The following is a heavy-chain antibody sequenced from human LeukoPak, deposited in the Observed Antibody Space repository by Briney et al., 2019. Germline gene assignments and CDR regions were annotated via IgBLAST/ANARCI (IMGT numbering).Heavy chain of an antibody. Sequence: GGSLRLSCAASGFTFSSYWMSWVRQAPGKGLEWVSSINSRSNDIYYADSVKGRFTISRDNAKNSLYLQMNSLRAEDTAVYYCAREGRAYRYSSSWYPTPSWFDPWGQGTLVTVSS. CDR3: AREGRAYRYSSSWYPTPSWFDP. D-gene: IGHD6-13*01. J-gene: IGHJ5*02. CDR1: GFTFSSYW. CDR2: INSRSNDI. V-gene: IGHV3-21*06.